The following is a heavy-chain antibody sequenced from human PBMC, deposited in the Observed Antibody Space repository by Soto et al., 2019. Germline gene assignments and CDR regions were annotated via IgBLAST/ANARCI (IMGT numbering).Heavy chain of an antibody. V-gene: IGHV1-3*01. D-gene: IGHD2-2*01. CDR1: GYTFTSYA. CDR3: ARGGDELLLGYFDY. J-gene: IGHJ4*02. Sequence: QVQLVQSGAEVKKPGASVKVSCKASGYTFTSYAMHWVRQAPGQRLEWMGWINAGNGNTKYSQKFQVRVTITRDTPARTAYMELSSLRSEDTAVYYCARGGDELLLGYFDYWGQGTLVTVSS. CDR2: INAGNGNT.